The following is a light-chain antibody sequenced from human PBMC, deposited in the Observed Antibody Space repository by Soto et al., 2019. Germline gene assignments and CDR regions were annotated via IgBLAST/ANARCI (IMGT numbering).Light chain of an antibody. CDR1: QNIFNY. V-gene: IGKV1-33*01. CDR3: QQYEDHPLT. CDR2: DAS. Sequence: DVQLTQSPSTLPASVGDRVAITCQATQNIFNYLNWFQQRPGKTPQLLISDASHLEPGVPSRFSGQRSGTDFTLIISDLQPEDFATYFCQQYEDHPLTFGGGTRVEV. J-gene: IGKJ4*01.